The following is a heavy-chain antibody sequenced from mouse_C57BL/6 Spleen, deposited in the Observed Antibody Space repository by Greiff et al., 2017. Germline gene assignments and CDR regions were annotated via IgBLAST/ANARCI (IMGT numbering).Heavy chain of an antibody. V-gene: IGHV7-3*01. D-gene: IGHD4-1*01. Sequence: EVQLVESGGGLVQPGGSLSLSCAASGFTFTDYYMSWVRQPPGKALEWLGFIRNKANGYTTEYSASVKGRFTISRDNSQSILYLQMNALRAEDSATYYCARYMWDDWYFDVWGTGTTVTVSS. CDR2: IRNKANGYTT. CDR1: GFTFTDYY. CDR3: ARYMWDDWYFDV. J-gene: IGHJ1*03.